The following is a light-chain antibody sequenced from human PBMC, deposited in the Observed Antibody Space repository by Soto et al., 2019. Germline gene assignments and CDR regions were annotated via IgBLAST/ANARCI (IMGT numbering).Light chain of an antibody. J-gene: IGLJ1*01. CDR1: SSEVCGYNY. V-gene: IGLV2-14*03. CDR2: DVS. Sequence: QSVLTPPASVSGSPGQSITISCTGTSSEVCGYNYVSWYQHHPGKAPKLMIYDVSNRPSGVSNRFSGSKSGNTASLTISGLQPEDEADYYCCSYTTSNTRQIVFGTGTKVTVL. CDR3: CSYTTSNTRQIV.